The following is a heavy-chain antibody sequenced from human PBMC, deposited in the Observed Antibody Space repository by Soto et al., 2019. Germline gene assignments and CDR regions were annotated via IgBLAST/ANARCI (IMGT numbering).Heavy chain of an antibody. CDR2: IVVGSGNT. V-gene: IGHV1-58*02. D-gene: IGHD3-9*01. CDR3: AAAHPSLLTGYSLDY. Sequence: GASVKVSCKASGFTFTSSAMQWVQQARGQRLEWIGWIVVGSGNTNYAQKFQERVTITRDMSTSTAYMELSSLRSEDTAVYYCAAAHPSLLTGYSLDYWGQGTLVTVSS. J-gene: IGHJ4*02. CDR1: GFTFTSSA.